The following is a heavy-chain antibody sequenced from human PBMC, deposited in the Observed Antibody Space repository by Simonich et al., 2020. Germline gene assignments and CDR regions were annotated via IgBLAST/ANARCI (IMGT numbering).Heavy chain of an antibody. Sequence: QVQLVQSGAEVKKPGASVKVSCKASGYTFTGYYMHWVRQAPGQGLEWMGWIKPNGGGTNYAQKVQGRVTMTRDTSISTAYMERSRLRSDDTAVYYCARARLYSSSHAFDIWGQGTMVTVSS. CDR2: IKPNGGGT. CDR3: ARARLYSSSHAFDI. J-gene: IGHJ3*02. V-gene: IGHV1-2*02. D-gene: IGHD6-6*01. CDR1: GYTFTGYY.